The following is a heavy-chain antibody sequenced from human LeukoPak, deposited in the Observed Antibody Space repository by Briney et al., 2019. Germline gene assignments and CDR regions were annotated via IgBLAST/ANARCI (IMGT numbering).Heavy chain of an antibody. V-gene: IGHV3-21*01. J-gene: IGHJ4*02. Sequence: PGGSLRLSCAASGFTFSDYIMNWVRQAPGKGLECVASISRNSTYIHYADSVKGRFTISRDNARNSLILQMNSLRAEDTAIYYCARDEGYYFDSWGQGTQVTVSS. CDR3: ARDEGYYFDS. CDR2: ISRNSTYI. CDR1: GFTFSDYI.